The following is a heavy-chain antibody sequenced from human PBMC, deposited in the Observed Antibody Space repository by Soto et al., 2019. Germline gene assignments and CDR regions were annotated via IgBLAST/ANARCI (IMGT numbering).Heavy chain of an antibody. CDR2: ISGHTGNT. J-gene: IGHJ4*02. CDR3: AKCRGGDYREYYFDY. CDR1: GYSFTNYG. Sequence: ASVKVSCKASGYSFTNYGISWVRQAPGQGLEWMGWISGHTGNTNYAQRLQGRVTMTTDTSTSTAYMELRSLRSDDTAVYYCAKCRGGDYREYYFDYWGLGTLVTVS. D-gene: IGHD3-10*01. V-gene: IGHV1-18*01.